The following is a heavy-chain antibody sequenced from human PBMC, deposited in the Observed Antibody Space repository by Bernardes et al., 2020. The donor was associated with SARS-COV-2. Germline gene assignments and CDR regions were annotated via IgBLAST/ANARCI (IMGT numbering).Heavy chain of an antibody. V-gene: IGHV1-2*02. Sequence: ASVKVSCKASGYTLSDYYMHWVRQAPGQGLEWMGWINPHSGGTNYAQKFQGRVTVTRDTSISTAYMELSRLTSDDTAVYYCARVASFSPVGYFDYWGQGALVTVSS. CDR2: INPHSGGT. J-gene: IGHJ4*02. CDR1: GYTLSDYY. CDR3: ARVASFSPVGYFDY. D-gene: IGHD1-26*01.